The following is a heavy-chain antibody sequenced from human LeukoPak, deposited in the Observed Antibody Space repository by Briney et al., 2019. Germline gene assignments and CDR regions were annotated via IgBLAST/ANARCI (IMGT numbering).Heavy chain of an antibody. CDR2: INHSGST. V-gene: IGHV4-34*01. J-gene: IGHJ4*02. CDR3: ARGDLAAAGNFDY. Sequence: SETLSLTCAVYGGAFSGYYWSWLRQPPGKGLEWIGEINHSGSTNYTPSLKSRVTISVDTSKNQFSLKLSSVTAADSAVYYCARGDLAAAGNFDYWGQGTLVTVSS. D-gene: IGHD6-13*01. CDR1: GGAFSGYY.